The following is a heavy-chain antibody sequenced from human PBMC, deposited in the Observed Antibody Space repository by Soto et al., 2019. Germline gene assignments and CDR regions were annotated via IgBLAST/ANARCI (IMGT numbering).Heavy chain of an antibody. D-gene: IGHD5-18*01. CDR3: ASVLGYSYDFDY. CDR1: GFTFSSYG. Sequence: GGSLRLSCAASGFTFSSYGMHWVRQAPGKGLEWVAVISYDGSNKYYADSVKGRFTISRDNSKNTLYLQMNSLRAEDTAVYYCASVLGYSYDFDYWGQGTLVTVSS. CDR2: ISYDGSNK. J-gene: IGHJ4*02. V-gene: IGHV3-30*03.